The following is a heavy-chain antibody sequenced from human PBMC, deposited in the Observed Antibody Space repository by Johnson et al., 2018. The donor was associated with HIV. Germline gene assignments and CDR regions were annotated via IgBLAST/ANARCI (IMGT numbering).Heavy chain of an antibody. J-gene: IGHJ3*02. V-gene: IGHV3-53*01. Sequence: EVQLVESGGGLIQPGGSLRLSCAASGFTVSSNYMSWVRQAPGKGLEWVAVIYSGGSTYYADAVKGRFTITRDKSKNTVYLQMNSMRAEDTAVYYCARDRQLGEAFVIWGQGTMVTVSS. CDR1: GFTVSSNY. CDR3: ARDRQLGEAFVI. CDR2: IYSGGST. D-gene: IGHD3-16*01.